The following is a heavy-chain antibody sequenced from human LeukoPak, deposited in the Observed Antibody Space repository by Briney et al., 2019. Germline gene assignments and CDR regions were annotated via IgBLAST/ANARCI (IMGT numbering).Heavy chain of an antibody. Sequence: GGSLRLSCAASGFNFSGSAMHWVRQASGKGLEWVGRIRSKANNYPTSYAVPMKGRFTISRDDSRNTAYLQMNSLKNDDTAVYYCARATVRYFERWFDPWGQGTLVTVSS. J-gene: IGHJ5*02. CDR1: GFNFSGSA. CDR3: ARATVRYFERWFDP. D-gene: IGHD3-9*01. CDR2: IRSKANNYPT. V-gene: IGHV3-73*01.